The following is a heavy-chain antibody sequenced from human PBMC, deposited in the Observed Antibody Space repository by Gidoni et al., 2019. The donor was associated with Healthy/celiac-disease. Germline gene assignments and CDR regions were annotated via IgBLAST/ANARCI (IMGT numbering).Heavy chain of an antibody. D-gene: IGHD3-22*01. J-gene: IGHJ3*02. CDR2: IYPGDSDT. Sequence: EVQLVQSGAEVKKPGESLKISCKGSGYSLTSYWIGWVRQIPGKGLEWMGIIYPGDSDTRYSPSFQGQVTISADKSISTAYLQWSSLKASDTAMYYCARQKGYYGHKDASDIWGQGTMVTVSS. V-gene: IGHV5-51*01. CDR3: ARQKGYYGHKDASDI. CDR1: GYSLTSYW.